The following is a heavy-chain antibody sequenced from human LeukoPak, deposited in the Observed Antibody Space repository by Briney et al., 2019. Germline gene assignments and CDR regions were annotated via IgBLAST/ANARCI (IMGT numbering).Heavy chain of an antibody. CDR2: INPNSGGT. D-gene: IGHD3-3*02. CDR3: ARDLARRYYYYYMDV. J-gene: IGHJ6*03. V-gene: IGHV1-2*06. Sequence: ASVKVSCKASGYTFTGYYMHWVRQAPGQGLEWMGRINPNSGGTNYAQKLQGRVTMTRDTSISTAYMELSRLRYDDTAVYYCARDLARRYYYYYMDVWGKGTTVTVSS. CDR1: GYTFTGYY.